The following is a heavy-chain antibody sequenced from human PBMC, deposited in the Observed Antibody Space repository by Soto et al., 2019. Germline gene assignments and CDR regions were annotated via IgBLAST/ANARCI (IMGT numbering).Heavy chain of an antibody. V-gene: IGHV3-21*01. CDR2: ISSSSSYI. CDR3: ARVRLAGITMVRGVIIGDYFDY. CDR1: GFTFSSYS. D-gene: IGHD3-10*01. Sequence: ESGGGLVKPGGSLRLSCAASGFTFSSYSMNWVRQAPGTGLEWVSSISSSSSYIYYADSVKGRFTISRDNAKNSLYLQMNSLRAEDTAVYYCARVRLAGITMVRGVIIGDYFDYWGQGTLVTVSS. J-gene: IGHJ4*02.